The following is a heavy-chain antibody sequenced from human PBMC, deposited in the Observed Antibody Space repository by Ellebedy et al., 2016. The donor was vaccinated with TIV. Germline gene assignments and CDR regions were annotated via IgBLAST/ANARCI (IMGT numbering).Heavy chain of an antibody. Sequence: SETLSLTXTVSGGSISSSSYYWGWIRQPPGKGLEWIGSIYYSGSTYYSPSLKSRVTISVDTSKNQFSLKLSSVTAADAAVYYCAKSSYYNFWSGHPGFNPWGQGTLVTVSS. V-gene: IGHV4-39*01. J-gene: IGHJ5*02. CDR1: GGSISSSSYY. CDR3: AKSSYYNFWSGHPGFNP. CDR2: IYYSGST. D-gene: IGHD3-3*01.